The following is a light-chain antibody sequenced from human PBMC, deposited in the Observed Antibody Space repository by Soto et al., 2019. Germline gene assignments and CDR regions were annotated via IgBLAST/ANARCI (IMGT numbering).Light chain of an antibody. Sequence: QSALTQPPSVSGSPGQSITISCTGTSSDVGAYNYDSWYQQYPGEAPKVIIYDVSHRPAGVSNRFSGSKSGNTASLTISGLQTQDEADYYCSSYTIATTYVFGTGTKVTVL. J-gene: IGLJ1*01. CDR2: DVS. V-gene: IGLV2-14*01. CDR3: SSYTIATTYV. CDR1: SSDVGAYNY.